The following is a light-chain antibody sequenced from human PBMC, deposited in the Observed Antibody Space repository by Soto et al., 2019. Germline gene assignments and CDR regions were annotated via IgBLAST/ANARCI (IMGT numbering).Light chain of an antibody. CDR3: QQYGSSPVT. Sequence: VLTQSPVTPSFWPRARATLSCRAYQCVSNRYLAWYQQKHGHAPRLLLYSASSTAPRIPGRFSGSGSGTAVTFTISRLEPEDFAVYYCQQYGSSPVTFGQGTEVDIK. V-gene: IGKV3-20*01. J-gene: IGKJ1*01. CDR2: SAS. CDR1: QCVSNRY.